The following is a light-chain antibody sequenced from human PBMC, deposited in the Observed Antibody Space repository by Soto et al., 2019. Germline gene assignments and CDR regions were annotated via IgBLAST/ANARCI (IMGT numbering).Light chain of an antibody. V-gene: IGLV6-57*04. Sequence: NFMLTQPHSLSESPGKTVTLSCTRSSGNIASNYVQWYQQRPGSAPTTVIYEDNQRPSGVPDRFSGSIDSSSNSASLTISGLQTEDEADYYCQSYDSSSSWVFGGGTKLTVL. CDR3: QSYDSSSSWV. J-gene: IGLJ3*02. CDR2: EDN. CDR1: SGNIASNY.